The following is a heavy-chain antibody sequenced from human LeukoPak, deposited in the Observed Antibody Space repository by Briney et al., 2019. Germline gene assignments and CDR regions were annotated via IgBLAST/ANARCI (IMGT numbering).Heavy chain of an antibody. CDR3: ARQDHREGSAWDY. J-gene: IGHJ4*02. CDR1: GYTFTSYG. V-gene: IGHV1-18*01. Sequence: ASVKVSCTASGYTFTSYGLSWVRQAPGQGLEWMGWISGYNGNTNYAQTFQGKVTMTTDTSTTAAYMELRSLRSDDTAVYYCARQDHREGSAWDYWGQGTLVTVSS. D-gene: IGHD1-14*01. CDR2: ISGYNGNT.